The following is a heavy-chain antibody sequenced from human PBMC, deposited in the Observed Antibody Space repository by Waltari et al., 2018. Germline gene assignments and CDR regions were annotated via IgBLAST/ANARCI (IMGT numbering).Heavy chain of an antibody. CDR1: GYSFTSYW. CDR3: ARQGTGSLNWFDP. V-gene: IGHV5-51*01. Sequence: EVQLVQSGAEVKKPGESLKISCKGSGYSFTSYWIGWVRQMPGKGLEWMGIIYPGDSDTVAIPSVQGQVLISADKSISTAYLQWSSLKASDTAMYYCARQGTGSLNWFDPWGQGTLVTVSS. J-gene: IGHJ5*02. D-gene: IGHD1-1*01. CDR2: IYPGDSDT.